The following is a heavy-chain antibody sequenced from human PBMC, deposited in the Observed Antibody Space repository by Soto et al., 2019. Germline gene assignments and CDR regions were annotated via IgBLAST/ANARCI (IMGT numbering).Heavy chain of an antibody. D-gene: IGHD5-12*01. Sequence: GEALKISCKGSGYRFAGHGIGWVRQMPGKGLEWMGIIYPGDSDTRYSPSVKGQVTIAADRSTSTVFLQWASLKASDNAVYLCARKDKSGYFNWFDPWXQGTLVTVS. J-gene: IGHJ5*02. CDR1: GYRFAGHG. CDR3: ARKDKSGYFNWFDP. V-gene: IGHV5-51*03. CDR2: IYPGDSDT.